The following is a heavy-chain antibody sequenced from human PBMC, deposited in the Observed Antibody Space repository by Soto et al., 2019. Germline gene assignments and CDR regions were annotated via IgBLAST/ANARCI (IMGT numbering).Heavy chain of an antibody. CDR1: GGSISSSNW. V-gene: IGHV4-4*02. CDR3: ARRGSGSFGVNYFDY. J-gene: IGHJ4*02. Sequence: SETLSLTCAVSGGSISSSNWWSWVRQPPGKGLEWIGEIYHSGSTNYNPSLKSRVTISVDKSKNQFSLKLSSVTAADTAVYYCARRGSGSFGVNYFDYWGQGTLVTVSS. D-gene: IGHD5-12*01. CDR2: IYHSGST.